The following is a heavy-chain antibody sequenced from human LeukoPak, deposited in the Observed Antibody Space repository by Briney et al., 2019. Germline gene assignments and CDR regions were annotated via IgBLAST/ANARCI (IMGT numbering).Heavy chain of an antibody. V-gene: IGHV3-11*04. Sequence: TGGSLRLSCAASGFTFSDYYMSWIRQALGKGLEWVSYISSSGSTIYYADSVKGRFTISRDNAKNSLYLQMNSLRAEDTAVYYCASDSIGYGLDYFDCWGQGTLVTVSS. CDR2: ISSSGSTI. D-gene: IGHD2/OR15-2a*01. CDR1: GFTFSDYY. J-gene: IGHJ4*02. CDR3: ASDSIGYGLDYFDC.